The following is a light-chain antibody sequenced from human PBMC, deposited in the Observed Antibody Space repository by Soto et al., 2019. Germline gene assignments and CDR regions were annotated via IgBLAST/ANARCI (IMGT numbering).Light chain of an antibody. Sequence: EIVMTQSPATLSVSPWERATLSCRASQSVGTNLAWSQQKPGQAPRLLIYGASTRATGIPARFSGSGSGTEFTLTISSLQSEDFAIYYCQQYNNWLRTFGGGTKV. CDR3: QQYNNWLRT. CDR2: GAS. J-gene: IGKJ4*01. CDR1: QSVGTN. V-gene: IGKV3-15*01.